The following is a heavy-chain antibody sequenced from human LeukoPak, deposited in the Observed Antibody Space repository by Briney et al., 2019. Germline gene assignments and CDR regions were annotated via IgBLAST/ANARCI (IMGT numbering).Heavy chain of an antibody. D-gene: IGHD2-2*01. CDR1: VGSLRRGGYY. Sequence: SETLSLTCTVSVGSLRRGGYYWRWIRQPPGKGLAWIGYMYHCGSTYYHPSLKRRVTLPVDRSKNQFSLKLTSVTAGDTAVYFCARVWVVPAGYYFDYWGQGTLGTVSS. CDR2: MYHCGST. J-gene: IGHJ4*02. V-gene: IGHV4-30-2*01. CDR3: ARVWVVPAGYYFDY.